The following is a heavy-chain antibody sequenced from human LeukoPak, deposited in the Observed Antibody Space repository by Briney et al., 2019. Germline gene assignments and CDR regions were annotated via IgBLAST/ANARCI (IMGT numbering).Heavy chain of an antibody. CDR2: INHSGST. CDR3: ARDSIIIAVAGPYYYDGMDV. Sequence: SETLSLTCAVYGGSFSGYYWSWIRQPPGKGLEWIGEINHSGSTNYNPSLKSRVTIPVDTSKNQFSLKLSSVTAADTAVYYCARDSIIIAVAGPYYYDGMDVWGQGTTVTVSS. V-gene: IGHV4-34*01. J-gene: IGHJ6*02. CDR1: GGSFSGYY. D-gene: IGHD6-19*01.